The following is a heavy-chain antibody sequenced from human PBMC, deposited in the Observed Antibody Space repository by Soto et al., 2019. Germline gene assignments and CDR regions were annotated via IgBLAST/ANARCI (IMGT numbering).Heavy chain of an antibody. CDR1: GGSFSGSY. CDR2: INHSGST. V-gene: IGHV4-34*01. J-gene: IGHJ4*02. D-gene: IGHD2-2*01. Sequence: SETLSLTCAVYGGSFSGSYWSWIRQPPGKGLEWIGEINHSGSTNYNPSLKSRVTISVDTSKNQFSLRLSSVTAADTAVYYCARNYCSFTTSSLFDDWGQGTPVTVSS. CDR3: ARNYCSFTTSSLFDD.